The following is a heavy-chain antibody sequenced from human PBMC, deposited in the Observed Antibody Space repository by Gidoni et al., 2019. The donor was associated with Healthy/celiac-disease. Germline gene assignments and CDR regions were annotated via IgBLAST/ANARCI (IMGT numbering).Heavy chain of an antibody. CDR1: GFTFSSYA. CDR3: ARGLGGPVDAFDI. J-gene: IGHJ3*02. D-gene: IGHD7-27*01. CDR2: IGTAGDT. V-gene: IGHV3-13*01. Sequence: EVQLVESGGGLVQPGGSLRLSCAASGFTFSSYAMHWVRQATGKGLEWVSAIGTAGDTYYPGSVKGRFTISRENAKNSLYLQMNSLRAGDTAVYYCARGLGGPVDAFDIWGQGTMVTVSS.